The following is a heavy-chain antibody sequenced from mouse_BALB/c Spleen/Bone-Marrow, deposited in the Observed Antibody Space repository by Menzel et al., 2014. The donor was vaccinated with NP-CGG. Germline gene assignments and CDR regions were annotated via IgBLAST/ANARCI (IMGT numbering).Heavy chain of an antibody. CDR2: INPSNGVT. J-gene: IGHJ3*01. Sequence: QVKLQQSGADLVQPGASVKLSCKASGYTFTRYYMNWVRQTPGQGLEWIGEINPSNGVTNFNEKFKSKVTLTIDKSTSSAYMQLRSLTSEDSDVYDCTREIYCFAYWGQGTPVTVSA. CDR3: TREIYCFAY. CDR1: GYTFTRYY. V-gene: IGHV1S81*02. D-gene: IGHD1-1*01.